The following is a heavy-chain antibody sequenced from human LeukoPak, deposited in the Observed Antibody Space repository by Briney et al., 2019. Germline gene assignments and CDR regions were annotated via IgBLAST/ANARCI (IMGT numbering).Heavy chain of an antibody. Sequence: VSVKVSCKVSGYTLTELSMHWVRQAPGKGLEWMGGFDPEDGETIYAQKFQGRVTMTEDTSTDTAYMELSSLRSEDTAVYYCATTLGGSYRYWYFDLWGRGTLVTVSS. V-gene: IGHV1-24*01. J-gene: IGHJ2*01. CDR3: ATTLGGSYRYWYFDL. D-gene: IGHD1-26*01. CDR1: GYTLTELS. CDR2: FDPEDGET.